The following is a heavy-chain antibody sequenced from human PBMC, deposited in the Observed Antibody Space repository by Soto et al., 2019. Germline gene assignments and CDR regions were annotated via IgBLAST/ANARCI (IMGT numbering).Heavy chain of an antibody. D-gene: IGHD3-10*01. CDR2: IIPIFGTA. CDR3: ARDRGGSITMHVLEARPDDAFDI. J-gene: IGHJ3*02. Sequence: ASVKVSCKASGGTFSSYAISWVRQAPGQGLEWMGGIIPIFGTANYAQKFQGRVTITADESTSTAYMELSSLRSEDTAVYYCARDRGGSITMHVLEARPDDAFDIWGQGTMVTVSS. CDR1: GGTFSSYA. V-gene: IGHV1-69*13.